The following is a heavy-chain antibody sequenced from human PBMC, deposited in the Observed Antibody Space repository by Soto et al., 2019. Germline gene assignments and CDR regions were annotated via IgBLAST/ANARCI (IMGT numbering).Heavy chain of an antibody. Sequence: GSLRLSCAASGFTLSGYAMDWVRQAPGKGLEWVSAISGSGGSTYYADSVKGRFTISRDNSKNTLYLQMNSLRAEDTAVYYCAKEYRYCSGGSCYPGPFDYWGQGTLVTVSS. D-gene: IGHD2-15*01. CDR2: ISGSGGST. V-gene: IGHV3-23*01. J-gene: IGHJ4*02. CDR3: AKEYRYCSGGSCYPGPFDY. CDR1: GFTLSGYA.